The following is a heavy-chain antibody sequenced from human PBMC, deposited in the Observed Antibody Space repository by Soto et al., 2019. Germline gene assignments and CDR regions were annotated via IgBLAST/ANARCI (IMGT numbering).Heavy chain of an antibody. V-gene: IGHV3-21*01. CDR1: GFTFSSYS. CDR2: ISSSSSYI. D-gene: IGHD2-2*01. Sequence: GSLRLSCAASGFTFSSYSMNWVRHAPGKGLEWVSSISSSSSYIYYADSVKGRFTISRDNAKNSLYLQMNSLRAEDTAVYYCARFGSNSYGMDVWGQGTTVTVSS. J-gene: IGHJ6*02. CDR3: ARFGSNSYGMDV.